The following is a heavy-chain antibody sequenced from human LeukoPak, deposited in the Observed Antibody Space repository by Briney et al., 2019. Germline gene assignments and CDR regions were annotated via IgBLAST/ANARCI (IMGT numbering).Heavy chain of an antibody. V-gene: IGHV5-51*01. CDR3: ARLASGSPHGLSSSWTGYDY. J-gene: IGHJ4*02. D-gene: IGHD6-13*01. CDR1: GYSFTSYW. CDR2: IYPGDSDT. Sequence: GESLKISCKGSGYSFTSYWIGWVRQMPGKGLEWMGIIYPGDSDTRYSTSFQGQVTISAVKSISTADLQWSCLKASDTAMYYCARLASGSPHGLSSSWTGYDYWGQGTLVTVSS.